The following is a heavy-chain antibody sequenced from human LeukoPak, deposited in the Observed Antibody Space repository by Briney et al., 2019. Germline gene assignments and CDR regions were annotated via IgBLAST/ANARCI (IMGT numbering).Heavy chain of an antibody. CDR1: GYSFTSYW. Sequence: GESLKISCKGSGYSFTSYWIDWVRQMPGKGLEWMGIIYPGDSDTRYSPSFQGQVTISADKSISTAYLRWSSLKASDTATYYCARLGLQRYYYYYYYMDVWGKGTTVTVSS. CDR3: ARLGLQRYYYYYYYMDV. CDR2: IYPGDSDT. V-gene: IGHV5-51*01. J-gene: IGHJ6*03. D-gene: IGHD5-18*01.